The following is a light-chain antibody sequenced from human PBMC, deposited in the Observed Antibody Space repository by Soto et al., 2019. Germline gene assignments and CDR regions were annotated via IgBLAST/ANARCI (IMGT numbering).Light chain of an antibody. CDR2: DAS. J-gene: IGKJ2*01. CDR3: QQYGPSPMYT. V-gene: IGKV3-20*01. CDR1: QGVSSTY. Sequence: EIVLTRSPGTLSLSPGERATLSCRASQGVSSTYFAWYQQKPGQAPSLIMYDASSRATGIPDRFSGSGSVTDFNLTISRLEPEDFAMYYCQQYGPSPMYTFGQGTNLEIK.